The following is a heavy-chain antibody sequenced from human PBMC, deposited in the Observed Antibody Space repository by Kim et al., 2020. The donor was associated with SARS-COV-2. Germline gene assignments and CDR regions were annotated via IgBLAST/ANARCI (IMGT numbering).Heavy chain of an antibody. CDR1: GFSFGDFY. Sequence: GGSLRLSCVASGFSFGDFYMSWIRQAPGGGLEWVAYVSRSGRAIFYTDSVKGRFTISRDNAKKSLYLQMNNLRADDTAVYYCARGSTSMVTFDYWGQGTVVTVSS. CDR2: VSRSGRAI. D-gene: IGHD5-18*01. J-gene: IGHJ4*02. V-gene: IGHV3-11*01. CDR3: ARGSTSMVTFDY.